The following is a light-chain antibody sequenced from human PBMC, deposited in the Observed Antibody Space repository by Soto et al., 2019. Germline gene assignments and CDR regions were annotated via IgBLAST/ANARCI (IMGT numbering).Light chain of an antibody. CDR2: DAS. J-gene: IGKJ1*01. CDR1: QSVSSY. CDR3: QQRSNS. Sequence: EIVLTQSPATLSLSPGERATLSCRASQSVSSYLAWYQQKPGQAPRLLIYDASNRATGIPARFSGSGSGTDFTLTISSLENEDYAVYYCQQRSNSFGQGTKVDIK. V-gene: IGKV3-11*01.